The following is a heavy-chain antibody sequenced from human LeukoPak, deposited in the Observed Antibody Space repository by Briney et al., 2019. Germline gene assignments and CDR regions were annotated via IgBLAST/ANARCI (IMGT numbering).Heavy chain of an antibody. V-gene: IGHV4-34*01. CDR1: GGSFSGYY. J-gene: IGHJ5*02. D-gene: IGHD3-10*01. Sequence: SETLSLTCAVYGGSFSGYYWSWIRQPPGKGLEWIGEINHSGSTNYNPSLKSRVTISVDTSKNQFSLKLSSVTAADTAVYYCARLRVYYGSGSYLNWFDPWGQGTLVTVSS. CDR3: ARLRVYYGSGSYLNWFDP. CDR2: INHSGST.